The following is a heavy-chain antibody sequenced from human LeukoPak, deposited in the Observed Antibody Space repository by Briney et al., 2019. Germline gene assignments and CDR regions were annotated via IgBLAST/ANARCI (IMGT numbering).Heavy chain of an antibody. Sequence: EASVKVSCKASGYTFTGYYMHWVRQAPGQGLEWMGWINPNSGGTNYAQKFQGRVTMTRDTSISTAYMELSRLRSDDTAVYYCARDNPYREGGYDSTEFDYWGQGTLVTVSS. CDR3: ARDNPYREGGYDSTEFDY. D-gene: IGHD5-12*01. V-gene: IGHV1-2*02. J-gene: IGHJ4*02. CDR2: INPNSGGT. CDR1: GYTFTGYY.